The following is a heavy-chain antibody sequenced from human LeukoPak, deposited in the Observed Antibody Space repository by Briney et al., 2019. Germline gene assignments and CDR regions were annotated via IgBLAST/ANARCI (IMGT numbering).Heavy chain of an antibody. CDR2: IIPVFGRA. J-gene: IGHJ6*03. CDR3: ARAPYSSGGSTNYSYYYYMDV. Sequence: ASVKVPCKASGGTFSSYAISWVRQAPGQGLEWMGGIIPVFGRASYAQYFQGRVTIIADESTSTAYMEVSSLRSEDTAVYYCARAPYSSGGSTNYSYYYYMDVWGKGTTVTVSS. D-gene: IGHD6-19*01. V-gene: IGHV1-69*13. CDR1: GGTFSSYA.